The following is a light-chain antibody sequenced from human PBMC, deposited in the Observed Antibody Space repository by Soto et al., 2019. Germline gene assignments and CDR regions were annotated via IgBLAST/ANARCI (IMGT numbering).Light chain of an antibody. Sequence: MTQSPSSLSASVGDRVTITCQASQNINNYFNWYQLIRGQPPSLLIYDSSTRATGVPPRFSGSGSSTEFTLTISGLQSEDFALYFCQQYNNWPFSFGPGTRLEIK. J-gene: IGKJ5*01. V-gene: IGKV3-15*01. CDR2: DSS. CDR1: QNINNY. CDR3: QQYNNWPFS.